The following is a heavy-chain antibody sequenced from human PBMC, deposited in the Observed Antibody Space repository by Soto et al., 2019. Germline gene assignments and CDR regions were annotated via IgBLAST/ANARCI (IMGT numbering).Heavy chain of an antibody. J-gene: IGHJ4*02. Sequence: RASVKVSCKASGGTFSSYAISWVRQAPGQGLEWMGGIIPIFGTANYAQKFQGRVTITADESTSTAYMELSSLRSEDTAVYYCARDRPSGSYYNFDYWGQGTLVTVSS. CDR2: IIPIFGTA. D-gene: IGHD1-26*01. CDR3: ARDRPSGSYYNFDY. V-gene: IGHV1-69*13. CDR1: GGTFSSYA.